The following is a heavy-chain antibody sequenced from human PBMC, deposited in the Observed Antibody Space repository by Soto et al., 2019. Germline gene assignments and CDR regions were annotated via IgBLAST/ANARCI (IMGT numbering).Heavy chain of an antibody. Sequence: SETLSLTCTVSGVSIISGGYYWILIRQHPGKGLEWIGYIYYSGSTYYNPSLKSRVTISVDTSKNQFSLKLSSVTAADTAVYYCAREQRFFDYGSGPSNYFDYWGQGTLVTVFS. J-gene: IGHJ4*02. CDR2: IYYSGST. CDR1: GVSIISGGYY. CDR3: AREQRFFDYGSGPSNYFDY. D-gene: IGHD3-10*01. V-gene: IGHV4-31*03.